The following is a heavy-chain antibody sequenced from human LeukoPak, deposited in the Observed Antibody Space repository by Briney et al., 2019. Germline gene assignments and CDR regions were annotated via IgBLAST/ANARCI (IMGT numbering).Heavy chain of an antibody. CDR3: ARVLCDGDCWGGRGAFDI. V-gene: IGHV3-48*03. D-gene: IGHD2-21*02. Sequence: GGSLRLSCAASGFTFSSYEMNWVRQAPGKGLEWVSYISSSGSTIYYADSVKGRFTISRDNAKNSLYLQMNSLRAEDTAVYYCARVLCDGDCWGGRGAFDIWGQGTMVTVSS. J-gene: IGHJ3*02. CDR2: ISSSGSTI. CDR1: GFTFSSYE.